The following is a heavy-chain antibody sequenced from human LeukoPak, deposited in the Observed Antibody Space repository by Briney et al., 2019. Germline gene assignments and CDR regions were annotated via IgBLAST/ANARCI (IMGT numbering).Heavy chain of an antibody. J-gene: IGHJ6*02. CDR2: ISSSSYI. D-gene: IGHD6-13*01. CDR1: GFTFSSYW. CDR3: ARGGIAAAVYYYGMDV. V-gene: IGHV3-21*01. Sequence: PGGSLRLSCAASGFTFSSYWMHWVRQAPGKGLEWVSSISSSSYIYYADSVKGRFTISRDNAKNSLYLQMNSLRAEDMAVYYCARGGIAAAVYYYGMDVWGQGTTVTVSS.